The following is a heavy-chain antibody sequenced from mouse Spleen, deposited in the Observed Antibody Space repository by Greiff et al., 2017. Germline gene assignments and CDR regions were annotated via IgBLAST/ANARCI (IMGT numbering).Heavy chain of an antibody. D-gene: IGHD1-1*01. CDR3: ARGYYGI. Sequence: DVQLQESGPGLVKPSQSLSLTCSATGYSITSGYYWNWIRQFPGNKLEWMGYISYDGSNNYNPSLKNRISITRDTSKNQFFLKLNSVTTEDTATYYCARGYYGIWGQGTTLTVSS. J-gene: IGHJ2*01. V-gene: IGHV3-6*01. CDR2: ISYDGSN. CDR1: GYSITSGYY.